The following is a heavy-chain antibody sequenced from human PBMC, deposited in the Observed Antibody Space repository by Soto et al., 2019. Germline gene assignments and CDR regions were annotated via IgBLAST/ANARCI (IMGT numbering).Heavy chain of an antibody. CDR2: ISYDASNK. CDR3: AKSVRYCLGSSCSPEAFDV. D-gene: IGHD2-15*01. CDR1: GFSFSDSG. Sequence: QVHLVESGGGVVQPGRALRLSCVASGFSFSDSGMHWVRQAPGKGLEWVASISYDASNKYYADSVNDRFTISRDNSKNTLSLQMNSLRAEDKAVYYCAKSVRYCLGSSCSPEAFDVWGQGTLVSVSS. J-gene: IGHJ3*01. V-gene: IGHV3-30*18.